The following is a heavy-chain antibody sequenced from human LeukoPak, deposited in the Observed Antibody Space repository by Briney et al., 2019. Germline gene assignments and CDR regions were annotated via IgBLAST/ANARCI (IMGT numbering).Heavy chain of an antibody. J-gene: IGHJ4*02. Sequence: GGSLRLSCAASGFTFSSYAMSWVRQAPGKGLEWVSAISGSGGSTYYADSVKGRFTISRGNSKNTLYLQMNSLRAEDTAVYYCAKGGLKYSSGWYDYWGQGTLVTVSS. V-gene: IGHV3-23*01. CDR2: ISGSGGST. CDR3: AKGGLKYSSGWYDY. D-gene: IGHD6-19*01. CDR1: GFTFSSYA.